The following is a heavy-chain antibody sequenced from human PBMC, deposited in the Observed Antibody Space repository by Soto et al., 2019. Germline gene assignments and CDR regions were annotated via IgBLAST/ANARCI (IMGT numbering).Heavy chain of an antibody. Sequence: QVQLVESGGGVVQPGRSLRLSCAASGFTFSSYGMHWVRQAPGKGLEWVAVIWYDGSNKYYADSVKGRFTISRDNSKNTLYLQMTSLRAEDTAVYYCARHRKYSSGWHFDYWGQGTLVTVSS. CDR3: ARHRKYSSGWHFDY. D-gene: IGHD6-19*01. CDR1: GFTFSSYG. CDR2: IWYDGSNK. V-gene: IGHV3-33*01. J-gene: IGHJ4*02.